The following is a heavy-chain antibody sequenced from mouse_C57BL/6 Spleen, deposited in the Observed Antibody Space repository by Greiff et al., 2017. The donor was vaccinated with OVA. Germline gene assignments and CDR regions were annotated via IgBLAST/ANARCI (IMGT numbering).Heavy chain of an antibody. Sequence: VQLQQSGPELVKPGASVKISCKASGYTFTDYYMNWVKQSHGKSLEWIGDINPNNGGTSYNQKFKGKATLTVDKSSSTAYMELRSLTSEDSAVYYCARWGVGDWGQGTTLTVSS. CDR1: GYTFTDYY. J-gene: IGHJ2*01. D-gene: IGHD3-1*01. V-gene: IGHV1-26*01. CDR2: INPNNGGT. CDR3: ARWGVGD.